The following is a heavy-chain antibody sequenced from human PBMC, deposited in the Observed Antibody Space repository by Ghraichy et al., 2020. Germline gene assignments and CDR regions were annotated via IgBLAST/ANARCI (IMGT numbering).Heavy chain of an antibody. CDR1: GYSFTSYW. J-gene: IGHJ3*02. CDR3: ARRFGYGDYVYAFDI. Sequence: GESLNISCKGSGYSFTSYWIGWVRQMPGKGLEWMGIIYPGDSDTRYSPSFQGQVTISADKSISTAYLQWSSLKASDTAMYYCARRFGYGDYVYAFDIWGQGTMVTVSS. V-gene: IGHV5-51*01. CDR2: IYPGDSDT. D-gene: IGHD4-17*01.